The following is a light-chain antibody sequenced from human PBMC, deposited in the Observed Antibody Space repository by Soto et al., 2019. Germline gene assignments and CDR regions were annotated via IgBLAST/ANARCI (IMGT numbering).Light chain of an antibody. CDR2: AAS. CDR3: QQSYRTLWT. J-gene: IGKJ1*01. Sequence: DIQMTQSPSSLSASVGDRVTITCRVSQRISSYLNWYQQKREQAPMLLIYAASSLQSRVPSRFSGSVSGTDFTLTISRLQPEDFANDYCQQSYRTLWTFGQGTKVEIK. CDR1: QRISSY. V-gene: IGKV1-39*01.